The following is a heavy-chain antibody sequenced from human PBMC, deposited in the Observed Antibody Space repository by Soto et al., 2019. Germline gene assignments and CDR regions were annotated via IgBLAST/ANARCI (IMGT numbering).Heavy chain of an antibody. Sequence: QVQLVQSGAEVKKPGASVKVSCTASGYTFTSYGISWVRQAPGQGLERMGWISAYNGNTNHAQKPQGRVTMTTDTSTSTAYMELRSLRSDDTAVYYCARERYYDFWSGYYTPVFCDYWGQGTLVTVSS. CDR1: GYTFTSYG. J-gene: IGHJ4*02. D-gene: IGHD3-3*01. CDR2: ISAYNGNT. V-gene: IGHV1-18*04. CDR3: ARERYYDFWSGYYTPVFCDY.